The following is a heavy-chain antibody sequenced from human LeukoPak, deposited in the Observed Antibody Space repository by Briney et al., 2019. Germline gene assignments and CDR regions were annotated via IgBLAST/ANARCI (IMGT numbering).Heavy chain of an antibody. J-gene: IGHJ4*02. Sequence: PGGSLRLSCVVSGIMFSPSGMTWVRQAPGKGLEWVATISSSNSASYTDSVKGRFTISRDNAKNSVYLQMNSLRAEDTALYYCAKVMSGWDGLDYWGQGTLVTVSS. CDR1: GIMFSPSG. CDR3: AKVMSGWDGLDY. D-gene: IGHD6-19*01. CDR2: ISSSNSA. V-gene: IGHV3-21*04.